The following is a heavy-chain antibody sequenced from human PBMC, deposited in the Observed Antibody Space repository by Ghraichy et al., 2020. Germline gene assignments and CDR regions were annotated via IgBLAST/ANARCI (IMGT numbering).Heavy chain of an antibody. CDR3: ARDKELGIGGYFDY. CDR1: GFTFSSYS. D-gene: IGHD7-27*01. V-gene: IGHV3-21*01. J-gene: IGHJ4*02. CDR2: ISSSSSYI. Sequence: GESLNISCAASGFTFSSYSMNWVRQAPGKGLEWVSSISSSSSYIYYADSVKGRFTISRDNAKNSLYLQMNSLRAEDTAVYYCARDKELGIGGYFDYWGQGTLLTVSS.